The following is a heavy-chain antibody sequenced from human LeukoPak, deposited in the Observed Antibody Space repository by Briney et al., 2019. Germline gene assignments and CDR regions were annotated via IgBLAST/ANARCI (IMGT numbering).Heavy chain of an antibody. Sequence: PGGSLRLSCAASGFTVSSNYMSWVRQAPGKGLEWVSVIYSGGSTYYADSVKGRFTISRDNSKNTLYLQMNSLRAEDTAVYCCARARGNYYYGMDVWGQGTMVTVSS. CDR2: IYSGGST. CDR3: ARARGNYYYGMDV. V-gene: IGHV3-53*01. CDR1: GFTVSSNY. J-gene: IGHJ6*02.